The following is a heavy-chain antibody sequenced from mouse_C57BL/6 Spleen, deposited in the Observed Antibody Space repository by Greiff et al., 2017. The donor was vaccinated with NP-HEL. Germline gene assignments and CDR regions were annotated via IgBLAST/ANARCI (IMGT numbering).Heavy chain of an antibody. V-gene: IGHV3-6*01. Sequence: VQLQQSGPGLVKPSQSLSLTCSVTGYSITSGYYWNWIRQFPGNKLEWMGYISYDGSNNYNPSLKNRISITRDTSKNQFFLKLNSVTTEDTATYYCARASFGTDFDYWGQGTTLTVSS. J-gene: IGHJ2*01. CDR3: ARASFGTDFDY. CDR2: ISYDGSN. D-gene: IGHD2-10*02. CDR1: GYSITSGYY.